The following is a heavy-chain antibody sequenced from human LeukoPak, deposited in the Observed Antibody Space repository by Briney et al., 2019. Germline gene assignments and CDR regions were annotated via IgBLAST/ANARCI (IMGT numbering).Heavy chain of an antibody. D-gene: IGHD1-26*01. CDR3: AKDRGEWELLFDY. V-gene: IGHV3-30*18. CDR2: ISYDGSNK. J-gene: IGHJ4*02. CDR1: GFTFSSYA. Sequence: PGGSLRLSCAASGFTFSSYAMSWVRQAPGKGLEWVAVISYDGSNKYYADSVKGRFTISRDNSKNTLYLQMNSLRAEDTAVYYCAKDRGEWELLFDYWGQGTLVTVSS.